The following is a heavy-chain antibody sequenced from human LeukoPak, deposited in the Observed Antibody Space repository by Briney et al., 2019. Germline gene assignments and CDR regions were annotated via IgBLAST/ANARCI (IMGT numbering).Heavy chain of an antibody. V-gene: IGHV1-69*13. CDR3: ARDLRCSSTSCCTDGDGY. CDR2: IIPIFGTA. J-gene: IGHJ4*02. CDR1: GGTFSSYA. D-gene: IGHD2-2*02. Sequence: AASVKVSCKASGGTFSSYAISWVRQAPGQGLEWMGGIIPIFGTANYAQKFQGRVTITADESTSTAYMELSSLRSEDTAVYYCARDLRCSSTSCCTDGDGYWGQGTLVTVSS.